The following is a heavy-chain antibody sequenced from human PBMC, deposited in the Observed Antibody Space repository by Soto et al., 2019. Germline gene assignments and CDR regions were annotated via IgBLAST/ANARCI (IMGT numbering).Heavy chain of an antibody. CDR3: ARERGPRGAFDI. V-gene: IGHV4-59*12. CDR1: GGSISSYY. CDR2: VFYSGDT. Sequence: SETLSLTCTVSGGSISSYYWSWIRQPPGKGLEWIGYVFYSGDTNYNPSLRSRVTISLDTSKNQFSLRLSPVTAADTAVYYCARERGPRGAFDIWGQGTMVTVSS. J-gene: IGHJ3*02. D-gene: IGHD3-10*01.